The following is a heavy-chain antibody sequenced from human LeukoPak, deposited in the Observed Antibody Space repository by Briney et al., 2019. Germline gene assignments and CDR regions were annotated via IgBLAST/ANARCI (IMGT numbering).Heavy chain of an antibody. CDR2: IWYDGSNKYDGSNK. D-gene: IGHD3-10*01. J-gene: IGHJ5*02. Sequence: GGSLRLSCAASGFTFSSYGMHWVRQAPGKGLEWVAVIWYDGSNKYDGSNKNYADSVKGRFTISRDNSKNTLYLQMNSLRAEDTAVYYCAKENVLLWFGESIILPYNWFDPWGQGTLVTVSS. CDR3: AKENVLLWFGESIILPYNWFDP. V-gene: IGHV3-33*06. CDR1: GFTFSSYG.